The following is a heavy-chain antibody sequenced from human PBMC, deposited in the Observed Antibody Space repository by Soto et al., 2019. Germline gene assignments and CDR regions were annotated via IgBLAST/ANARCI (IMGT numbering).Heavy chain of an antibody. CDR1: GGTFSSYT. D-gene: IGHD3-10*01. V-gene: IGHV1-69*02. CDR2: IIPILGIA. Sequence: QVQLVQSGSEVKKPGSSVKVSCKASGGTFSSYTISWVRQAPGQGLEWMGRIIPILGIANYAQKFQGRVTITADKSTSTAYMELSSLRSEDTAVYYCASYGSGSYPPIDYWGQGTLVNVSS. J-gene: IGHJ4*02. CDR3: ASYGSGSYPPIDY.